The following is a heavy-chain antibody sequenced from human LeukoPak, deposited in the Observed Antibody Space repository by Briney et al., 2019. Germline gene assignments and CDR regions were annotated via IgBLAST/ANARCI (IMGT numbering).Heavy chain of an antibody. CDR1: GDSVSSSSGA. J-gene: IGHJ5*01. V-gene: IGHV6-1*01. CDR2: TYYRSKWYN. CDR3: ARGTAAGGFDT. Sequence: SQTLSLTCAISGDSVSSSSGAWNWIRQSPSRGLECLGRTYYRSKWYNDYAVSVISRITINPDTSKNQFSLQLNSVTPEDTAVYSCARGTAAGGFDTWGHGTLVTVSS. D-gene: IGHD6-13*01.